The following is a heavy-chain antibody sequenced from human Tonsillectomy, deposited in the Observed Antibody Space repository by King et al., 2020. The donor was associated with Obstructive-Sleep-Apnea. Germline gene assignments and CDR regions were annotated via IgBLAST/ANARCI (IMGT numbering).Heavy chain of an antibody. CDR1: GFTFSNYA. D-gene: IGHD6-13*01. CDR3: ARETDDYSSSWRPIDY. Sequence: VQLVESGGGLVQPGGSLRLSCGASGFTFSNYAMSWVRQAPGKGLEWVSVISGSGGSTYYADSVKGRFTISRDNSKNTMSLQMNSLRAEDTAVYYCARETDDYSSSWRPIDYWGQGTLVTASS. CDR2: ISGSGGST. V-gene: IGHV3-23*04. J-gene: IGHJ4*02.